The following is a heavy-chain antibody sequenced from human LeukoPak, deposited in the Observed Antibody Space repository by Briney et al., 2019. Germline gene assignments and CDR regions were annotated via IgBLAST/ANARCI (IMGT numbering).Heavy chain of an antibody. CDR3: AGEEYGGHHERGYDY. CDR1: GFTVSSNF. Sequence: GGSLRLSCAASGFTVSSNFMSWVRQAPGKGLEWVSVIYNDGSTYYADYVKGRVTFSRDNSENTVYLQMYSLRAEDTAVYYCAGEEYGGHHERGYDYWGQGTLVTVSS. D-gene: IGHD2-21*01. CDR2: IYNDGST. J-gene: IGHJ4*02. V-gene: IGHV3-66*01.